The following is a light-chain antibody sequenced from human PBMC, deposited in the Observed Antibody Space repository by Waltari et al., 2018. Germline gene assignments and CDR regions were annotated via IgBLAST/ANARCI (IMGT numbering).Light chain of an antibody. Sequence: DIVMTQSPLSLSVSPGEPASISCRSRLSLLHTNGDNYLEWYLQKAGQSPQLPIYLGSNRPSGVPDRFSGSGSGTNFTLKISRVEAEDVGVYYCMQSLRTSWTFGQGTKVEI. CDR3: MQSLRTSWT. CDR2: LGS. J-gene: IGKJ1*01. CDR1: LSLLHTNGDNY. V-gene: IGKV2-28*01.